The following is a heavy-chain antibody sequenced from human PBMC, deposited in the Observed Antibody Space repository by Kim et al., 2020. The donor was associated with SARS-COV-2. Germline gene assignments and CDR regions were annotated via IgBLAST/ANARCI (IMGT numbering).Heavy chain of an antibody. D-gene: IGHD6-13*01. V-gene: IGHV7-4-1*02. CDR2: INTNTGNP. CDR1: GYTFTSYA. J-gene: IGHJ4*02. CDR3: ARGAEQLETRRETDY. Sequence: ASVKVSCKASGYTFTSYAMNWVRQAPGQGLEWMGWINTNTGNPTYAQGFTGRFVFSLDTSVSTAYLQISSLKAEDTAVYYCARGAEQLETRRETDYWGQGTLVTVSS.